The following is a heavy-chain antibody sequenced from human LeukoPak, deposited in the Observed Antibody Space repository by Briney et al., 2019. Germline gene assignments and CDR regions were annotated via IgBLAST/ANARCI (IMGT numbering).Heavy chain of an antibody. CDR3: ANDLGWIQLNLG. V-gene: IGHV3-23*01. J-gene: IGHJ4*02. Sequence: GGSLRLSCAASGFTVSSNYMSWVRQAPGKGLEWVSGISNSGGSTYYADSVKGRFTISRDNSKNTVYLQMNSLRAEDTAVYYCANDLGWIQLNLGRGQGTLVTASS. CDR1: GFTVSSNY. CDR2: ISNSGGST. D-gene: IGHD5-18*01.